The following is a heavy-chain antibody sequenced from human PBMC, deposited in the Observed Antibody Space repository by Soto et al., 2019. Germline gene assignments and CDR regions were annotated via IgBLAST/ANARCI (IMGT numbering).Heavy chain of an antibody. CDR1: GFTFSSYA. D-gene: IGHD6-13*01. V-gene: IGHV3-23*01. CDR3: AGTAAGNGGCDY. CDR2: ISGSGGST. J-gene: IGHJ4*02. Sequence: EVQLLESGGGLVQPGGSLRLSCAASGFTFSSYAMSWVRQAPGKGLEWVSAISGSGGSTYYADSVKGRFTSSRDNSKNTLYLQMNSLRAEDRAVYYCAGTAAGNGGCDYWGQGTLVTVSS.